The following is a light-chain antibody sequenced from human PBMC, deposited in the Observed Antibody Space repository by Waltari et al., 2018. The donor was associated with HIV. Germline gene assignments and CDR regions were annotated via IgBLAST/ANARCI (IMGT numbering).Light chain of an antibody. CDR1: RTISYNVSNLDY. V-gene: IGKV4-1*01. CDR2: RAS. Sequence: DTVMIQSPDSPAVSSGARGTIHCWSSRTISYNVSNLDYLAWYQHKRGQPPKLLIYRASTRAPGISDRFSGSGSGTNFSLTITSLQAEDLALYYCQQYFSLPATFGGGTRVEI. CDR3: QQYFSLPAT. J-gene: IGKJ4*01.